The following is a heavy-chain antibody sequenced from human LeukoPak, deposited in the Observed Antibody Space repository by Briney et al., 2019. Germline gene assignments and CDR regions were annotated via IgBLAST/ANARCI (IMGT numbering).Heavy chain of an antibody. Sequence: GGSLRLSCAASGFTFRSYTMRWVRQAPGKGLEWISAISDSGDTTDYADSVRGRFTVSRDYAKDTLYLQMNSLRAEDTAVYYCARPDCSSTSCYTLEYWGQGTLVTVSS. J-gene: IGHJ4*02. D-gene: IGHD2-2*02. V-gene: IGHV3-23*01. CDR2: ISDSGDTT. CDR1: GFTFRSYT. CDR3: ARPDCSSTSCYTLEY.